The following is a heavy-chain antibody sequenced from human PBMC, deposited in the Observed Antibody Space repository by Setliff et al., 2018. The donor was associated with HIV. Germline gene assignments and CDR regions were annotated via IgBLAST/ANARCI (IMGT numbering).Heavy chain of an antibody. CDR1: GGSISSGSYY. D-gene: IGHD2-8*02. J-gene: IGHJ4*02. CDR2: IYYSGST. Sequence: SETLSLTCTVSGGSISSGSYYWSWIRQPAGKGLEWIGSIYYSGSTYYNPSLKSRVTISVDTSKNQFSLKLSSVTAADTAVYYCARQESYGNGGLYYFDYWGQGTLVTVSS. V-gene: IGHV4-39*01. CDR3: ARQESYGNGGLYYFDY.